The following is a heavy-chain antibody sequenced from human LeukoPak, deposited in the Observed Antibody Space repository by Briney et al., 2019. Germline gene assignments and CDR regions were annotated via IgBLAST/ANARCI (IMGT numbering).Heavy chain of an antibody. CDR1: GGSISSYY. CDR3: AREGTGELLCPFFDY. CDR2: TSYTGTT. D-gene: IGHD1-26*01. J-gene: IGHJ4*02. V-gene: IGHV4-59*01. Sequence: PSENLSLTCTVSGGSISSYYWSWIRQPPGKGLEWIGYTSYTGTTNYNPSLKSRVTISVDKSKNQFSLRLSSVTAADTAVYYCAREGTGELLCPFFDYWGQGTLVIFSS.